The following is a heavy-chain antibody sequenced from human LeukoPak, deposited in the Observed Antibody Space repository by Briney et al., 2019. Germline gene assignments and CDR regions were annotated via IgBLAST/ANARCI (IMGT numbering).Heavy chain of an antibody. Sequence: SETLSLTCTVSGGSISSSSYYWGWIRQPPGKGLEWIGSIYYSGSTYYNPSLKSRVTISVDTSKNQFSLKLSSVTAADTAVYYCARADVVVVAATRRWNWFDPWGQGILVTVSS. CDR2: IYYSGST. V-gene: IGHV4-39*07. J-gene: IGHJ5*02. CDR3: ARADVVVVAATRRWNWFDP. D-gene: IGHD2-15*01. CDR1: GGSISSSSYY.